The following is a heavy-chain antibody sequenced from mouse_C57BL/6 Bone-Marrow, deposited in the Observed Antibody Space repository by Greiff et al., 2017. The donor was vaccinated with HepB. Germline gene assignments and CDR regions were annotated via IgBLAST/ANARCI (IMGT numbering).Heavy chain of an antibody. Sequence: VQLQQPGAEFVKPGASVKLSCKASGYTFTSYWMQWVKQRPGQGLEWIGEIDPSDSYINYNQKFKGKATLTVDTSPSTAYMQLSSLTSEDSAVYYGARRASLLSWFAYWGQGTLVTVSA. CDR2: IDPSDSYI. V-gene: IGHV1-50*01. CDR3: ARRASLLSWFAY. J-gene: IGHJ3*01. D-gene: IGHD1-1*01. CDR1: GYTFTSYW.